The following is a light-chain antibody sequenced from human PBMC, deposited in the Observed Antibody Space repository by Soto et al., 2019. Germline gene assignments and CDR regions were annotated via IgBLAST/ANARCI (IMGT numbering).Light chain of an antibody. CDR1: QSVNSR. CDR3: QHYNSYSEA. V-gene: IGKV3-15*01. J-gene: IGKJ1*01. CDR2: DAS. Sequence: EIVMTQSPATLSVSPGERATLSCRASQSVNSRLAWYQQKPGQTPRLLIYDASTRATGIPTRFSGSGSGTDFTLTISSLQSEDFATYYCQHYNSYSEAFGQGTKVELK.